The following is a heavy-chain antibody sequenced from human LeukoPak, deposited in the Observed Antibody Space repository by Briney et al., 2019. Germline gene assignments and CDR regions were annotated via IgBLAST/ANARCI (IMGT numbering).Heavy chain of an antibody. D-gene: IGHD3-22*01. CDR3: ARVPMGYDSSGYYAVRAFDI. Sequence: SETLSLTCTVSGGSISSSSYYWGWIRQPPGKGLEWIGSIYYSGSTYYNPSLKSRVTISVDTSKNQFSLKLSSVTAADTAVYYCARVPMGYDSSGYYAVRAFDIWGQGTMVTVSS. CDR2: IYYSGST. CDR1: GGSISSSSYY. V-gene: IGHV4-39*07. J-gene: IGHJ3*02.